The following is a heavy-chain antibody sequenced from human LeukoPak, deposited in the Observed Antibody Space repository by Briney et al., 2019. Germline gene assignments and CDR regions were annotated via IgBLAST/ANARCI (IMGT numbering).Heavy chain of an antibody. CDR3: ARVGPDSGYDPYYFDY. CDR2: IYYSGST. D-gene: IGHD5-12*01. Sequence: SETLSLTCTVSGGSISSYYWSWIRQPPGKGLEWIGYIYYSGSTNYNPSLKSRVTISVDTSKNRFSLKLSSVTAADTAVYYCARVGPDSGYDPYYFDYWGQGTLVTVSS. V-gene: IGHV4-59*01. CDR1: GGSISSYY. J-gene: IGHJ4*02.